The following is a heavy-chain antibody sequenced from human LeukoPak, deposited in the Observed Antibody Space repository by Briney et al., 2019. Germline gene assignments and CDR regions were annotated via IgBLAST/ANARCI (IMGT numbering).Heavy chain of an antibody. CDR1: EFTFSSYS. D-gene: IGHD3-10*01. V-gene: IGHV3-48*04. Sequence: PGGSLRLSCAASEFTFSSYSMNWVRQAPGKGLEWVSYITNSGNSKSYADSVKGRFTISRDNAKNSLFLQMNSLRVEDTAVYYCARVSPGSVTNYWGQGTLVTVSS. CDR3: ARVSPGSVTNY. CDR2: ITNSGNSK. J-gene: IGHJ4*02.